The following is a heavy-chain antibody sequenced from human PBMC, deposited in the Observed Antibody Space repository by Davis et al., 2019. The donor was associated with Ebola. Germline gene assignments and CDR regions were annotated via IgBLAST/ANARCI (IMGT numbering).Heavy chain of an antibody. CDR2: ISSSGSTI. CDR3: ARDWGIKMTTVIYYYGMDV. J-gene: IGHJ6*02. Sequence: GESLKISCAASGFTFSSYEMNWVRQAPGKGLEWVSYISSSGSTIYYADSVKGRFTISRDNAKNSLYLQMNSLRAEDTAVYYCARDWGIKMTTVIYYYGMDVWGQGTTVTVSS. CDR1: GFTFSSYE. D-gene: IGHD4-11*01. V-gene: IGHV3-48*03.